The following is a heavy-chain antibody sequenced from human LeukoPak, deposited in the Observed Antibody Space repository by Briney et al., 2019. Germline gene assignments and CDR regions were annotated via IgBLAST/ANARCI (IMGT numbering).Heavy chain of an antibody. Sequence: ASVKVSCKASGYTFTSYAMHWVRQAPGQRLEWMGWINAGNGNTKYSQKFQGRVTITRDTSASTAYMELSSLKPEDTAVYYCARAYYYDSSGYYYPTPADYWGQGTLVTVSS. D-gene: IGHD3-22*01. CDR1: GYTFTSYA. V-gene: IGHV1-3*01. CDR3: ARAYYYDSSGYYYPTPADY. CDR2: INAGNGNT. J-gene: IGHJ4*02.